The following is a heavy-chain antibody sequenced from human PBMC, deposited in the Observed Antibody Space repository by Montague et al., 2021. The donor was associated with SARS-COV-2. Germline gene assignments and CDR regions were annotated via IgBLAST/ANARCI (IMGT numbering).Heavy chain of an antibody. CDR1: GFPFSRCA. CDR3: AADGLGVGDLDY. CDR2: VVYGGDDT. D-gene: IGHD1-26*01. J-gene: IGHJ4*02. V-gene: IGHV3-30*02. Sequence: SLRLSCAASGFPFSRCAMHWVRQAPGRGLEWVGSVVYGGDDTFYADSVRGRFTIFRDTSKNTLYLQMDSLRTEDTAVYYCAADGLGVGDLDYWGQGTLVTVSS.